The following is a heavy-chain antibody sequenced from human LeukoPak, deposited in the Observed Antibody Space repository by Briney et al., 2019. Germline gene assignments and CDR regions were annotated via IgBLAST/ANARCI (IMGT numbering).Heavy chain of an antibody. Sequence: PGGSLRLSCAASGFTFSDYYMIWIRQAPGKGLEWVSYISSSSSYTNCADSVKGRFTISRDNAKNSLYLQMNSLRAEDTAVYYCARAVGWFDPWGQGTLVTVSS. D-gene: IGHD1-26*01. CDR1: GFTFSDYY. V-gene: IGHV3-11*05. J-gene: IGHJ5*02. CDR2: ISSSSSYT. CDR3: ARAVGWFDP.